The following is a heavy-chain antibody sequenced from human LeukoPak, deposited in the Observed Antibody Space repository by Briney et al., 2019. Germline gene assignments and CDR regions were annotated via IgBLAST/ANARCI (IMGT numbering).Heavy chain of an antibody. CDR1: GGSISSYY. D-gene: IGHD2-15*01. V-gene: IGHV4-59*01. J-gene: IGHJ4*02. CDR2: IYYSGST. Sequence: SETLSLTCTVSGGSISSYYWSWIRQPPGKGLEWIGYIYYSGSTNYNPSLKSRVTISVDTSKNQFSLKLSSVTAADTAVYYCASLNMAYSLYYWGQGTLVTVSS. CDR3: ASLNMAYSLYY.